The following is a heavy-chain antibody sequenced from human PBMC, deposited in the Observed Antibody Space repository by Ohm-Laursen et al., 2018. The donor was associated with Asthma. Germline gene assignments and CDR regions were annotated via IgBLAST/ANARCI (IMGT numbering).Heavy chain of an antibody. V-gene: IGHV3-23*01. J-gene: IGHJ4*02. CDR1: GFTFSSYS. CDR3: AKARVEPNGGYYFDY. Sequence: SLRLSCTASGFTFSSYSMNWVHQAPGKGLEWVSAISGSGGRTYYADSVKGRFTISRDNSKNTLYLQMSSLRAEDTAVYYCAKARVEPNGGYYFDYWGQGTLVTVSS. CDR2: ISGSGGRT.